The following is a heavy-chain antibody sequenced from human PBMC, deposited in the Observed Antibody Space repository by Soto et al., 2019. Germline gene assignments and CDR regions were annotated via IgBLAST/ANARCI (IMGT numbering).Heavy chain of an antibody. Sequence: QVQLQQWGAGLLKPSETLSLTCAVYGGSFSGYYWTWIRQPPGKGLEWIGEVNHSGSTKYNPSLKSRVTILRDASKNQFSLRLTSVTAADTAVYYCARNAPVYYLGSGASDKDYYYYGMEVWGRGTTVTV. J-gene: IGHJ6*02. CDR3: ARNAPVYYLGSGASDKDYYYYGMEV. CDR2: VNHSGST. D-gene: IGHD3-10*01. V-gene: IGHV4-34*01. CDR1: GGSFSGYY.